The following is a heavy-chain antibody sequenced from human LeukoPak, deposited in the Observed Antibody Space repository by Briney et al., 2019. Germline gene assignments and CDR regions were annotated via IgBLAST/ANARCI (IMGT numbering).Heavy chain of an antibody. CDR1: GFTFSSYW. CDR2: IKGDERST. Sequence: GGSLRLSCAASGFTFSSYWLHWVRQAPGKGLVWVSRIKGDERSTNYADSVKGRFTISRDDAKNTVYLEMNSLRAEDTAVYYCVRGQSWSYYHDYWGQGTLVTVSS. V-gene: IGHV3-74*01. J-gene: IGHJ4*02. D-gene: IGHD2-8*01. CDR3: VRGQSWSYYHDY.